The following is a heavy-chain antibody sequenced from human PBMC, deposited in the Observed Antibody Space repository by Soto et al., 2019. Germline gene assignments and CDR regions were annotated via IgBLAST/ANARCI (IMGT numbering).Heavy chain of an antibody. V-gene: IGHV1-18*01. J-gene: IGHJ6*02. CDR1: GYTFISYG. CDR3: TRVSYLVRGFNHIPYGMDV. D-gene: IGHD3-10*01. CDR2: ISGYTGNT. Sequence: VQVVQSGTEVKKPGASVKVSCKTSGYTFISYGISWVRQPPGQGLEWLGWISGYTGNTDYAQKFQDRVTMTTDTSTTTAYMELRSLRSDDTAVYYCTRVSYLVRGFNHIPYGMDVWGQGTTVTVSS.